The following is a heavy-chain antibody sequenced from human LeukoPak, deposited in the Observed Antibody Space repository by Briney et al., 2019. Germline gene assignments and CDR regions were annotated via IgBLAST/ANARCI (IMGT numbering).Heavy chain of an antibody. CDR3: AGKVATTLGLDC. V-gene: IGHV3-30*03. CDR1: GFTFSSYG. CDR2: ISYDGSNK. D-gene: IGHD5-12*01. Sequence: PGRSLRLSCAASGFTFSSYGMHWVRQAPGKGLEWVAVISYDGSNKYYADSVKGRFTISRDNSKNTLYLQMNSLRGEDTAVYYCAGKVATTLGLDCWGQGTLVTVSS. J-gene: IGHJ4*02.